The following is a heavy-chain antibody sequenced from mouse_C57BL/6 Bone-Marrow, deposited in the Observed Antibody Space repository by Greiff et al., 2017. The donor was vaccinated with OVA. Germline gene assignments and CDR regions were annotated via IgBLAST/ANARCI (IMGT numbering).Heavy chain of an antibody. CDR2: ISSGSSTI. Sequence: EVMLVESGGGLVKPGGSLKLSCAASGFTFSDYGMHWVRQAPEKGLEWVAYISSGSSTIYSADTVKGRFTISRDNAKNTLFLQMTSLRSEDTAMYYCARSLGGYFDDWGQGTTLTGSS. D-gene: IGHD3-1*01. CDR3: ARSLGGYFDD. CDR1: GFTFSDYG. J-gene: IGHJ2*01. V-gene: IGHV5-17*01.